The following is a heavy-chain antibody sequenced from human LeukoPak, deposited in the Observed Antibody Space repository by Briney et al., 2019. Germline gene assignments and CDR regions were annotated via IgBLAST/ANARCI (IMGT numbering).Heavy chain of an antibody. CDR1: GGSFSGYF. Sequence: SETLSLTCAVYGGSFSGYFWSWIRQPPGKGLEWIGEINHSGSTNYNPSLKSRVTISVDTSKNQFSLNLSSVTAADTAVYYCARRPSDGDYRRVFDYWGQGTLVTVSS. CDR3: ARRPSDGDYRRVFDY. V-gene: IGHV4-34*01. CDR2: INHSGST. J-gene: IGHJ4*02. D-gene: IGHD4-17*01.